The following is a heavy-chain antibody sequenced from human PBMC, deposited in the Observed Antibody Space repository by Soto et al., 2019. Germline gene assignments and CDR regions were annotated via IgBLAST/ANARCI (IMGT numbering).Heavy chain of an antibody. Sequence: QVQLVESGGGVVQPGRSVRVSCAASGFTFSSYVMHWVRQAPGKGLEWVAVIWYDGSNKYYADSVKGRFTISRDNSKNTLFLQMHSLGAEDTAVYYCARGLRGQQMINPFDYWGQGTLVIVSS. CDR1: GFTFSSYV. J-gene: IGHJ4*02. CDR2: IWYDGSNK. D-gene: IGHD3-16*01. CDR3: ARGLRGQQMINPFDY. V-gene: IGHV3-33*01.